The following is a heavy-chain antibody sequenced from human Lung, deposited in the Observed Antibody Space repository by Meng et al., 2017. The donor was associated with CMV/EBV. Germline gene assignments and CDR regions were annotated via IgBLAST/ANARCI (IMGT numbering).Heavy chain of an antibody. CDR3: AKDQGGSSPDAFDI. CDR2: IRYDGSNK. D-gene: IGHD2-2*01. V-gene: IGHV3-30*02. CDR1: GFTFSSYG. J-gene: IGHJ3*02. Sequence: GGSLRLXCAASGFTFSSYGMHWVRQAPGKGLEWVAFIRYDGSNKYYADYVKGRFTISRDNSKNTLYLQMNSLRAEDTAVYYCAKDQGGSSPDAFDIWGQGTXVTVSS.